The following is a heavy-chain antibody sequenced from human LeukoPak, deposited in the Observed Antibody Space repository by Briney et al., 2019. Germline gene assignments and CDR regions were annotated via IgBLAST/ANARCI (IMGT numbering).Heavy chain of an antibody. Sequence: GGSLRLSCAASGFTFSTYAMTWVRQAPGKGLVWVSRINSDGSSTSYADSVKGRFTISRDNAKNTLYLQMNGLRAEDTAVYYCARDPRGYGDYVGFDYWGQGTLVTVSS. D-gene: IGHD4-17*01. CDR1: GFTFSTYA. CDR2: INSDGSST. V-gene: IGHV3-74*01. CDR3: ARDPRGYGDYVGFDY. J-gene: IGHJ4*02.